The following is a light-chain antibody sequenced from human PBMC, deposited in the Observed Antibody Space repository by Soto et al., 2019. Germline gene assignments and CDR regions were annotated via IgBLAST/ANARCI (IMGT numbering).Light chain of an antibody. CDR2: DAS. Sequence: DIQMTQSPSTLSASVGDRVTITCRASQSISSWLAWYQQKPGKAPKLLIYDASSLESGVPSRFSGSGSGTVFTLTISSLQPDDFATYYCQQYNSYNTFGQGTKLEIK. V-gene: IGKV1-5*01. CDR1: QSISSW. J-gene: IGKJ2*01. CDR3: QQYNSYNT.